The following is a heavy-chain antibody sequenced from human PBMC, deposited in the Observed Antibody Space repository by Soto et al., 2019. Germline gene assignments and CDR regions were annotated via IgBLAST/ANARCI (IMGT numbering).Heavy chain of an antibody. CDR1: GYTLTELS. D-gene: IGHD3-3*01. V-gene: IGHV1-24*01. J-gene: IGHJ6*02. CDR3: ATGLSRGFWTLTYYYGMDV. Sequence: QVQLVQSGAEVKKPGASVKVSCKVSGYTLTELSMHWVRQAPGKGLEWMGGFDPEDGETIYAQKFQGRVTMTEDTSTDTAYMELSSLRSEDTAVYYCATGLSRGFWTLTYYYGMDVWGQGTTVTVSS. CDR2: FDPEDGET.